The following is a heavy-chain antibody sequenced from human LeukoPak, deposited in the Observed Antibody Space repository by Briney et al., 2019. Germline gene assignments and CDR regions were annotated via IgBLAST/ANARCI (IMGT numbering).Heavy chain of an antibody. CDR1: GGSISSSSYY. Sequence: SETLSLTCTVSGGSISSSSYYWGWIRQPPGKGLEWIGSIYYSGSTYYNPSLKSRVTISVDTSKNQFSLKLSSVTAADTAVYYCARQRQVGATSFLYYYYGMDVWGQGTTVTVSS. CDR3: ARQRQVGATSFLYYYYGMDV. V-gene: IGHV4-39*01. D-gene: IGHD1-26*01. CDR2: IYYSGST. J-gene: IGHJ6*02.